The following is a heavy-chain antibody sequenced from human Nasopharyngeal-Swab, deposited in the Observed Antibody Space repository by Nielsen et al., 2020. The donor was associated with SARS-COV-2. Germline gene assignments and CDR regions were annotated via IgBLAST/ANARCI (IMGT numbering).Heavy chain of an antibody. J-gene: IGHJ4*02. CDR1: GYTFTGYY. CDR2: INPNSGGR. D-gene: IGHD2-21*01. CDR3: PRDFLDHSPSFDY. V-gene: IGHV1-2*06. Sequence: ASVKVSCKASGYTFTGYYMHWVRQAPGQGLEWMGRINPNSGGRNYAQKFQGRVTMTRDTSISTAYMELSRLRSDDTAVYYCPRDFLDHSPSFDYWGQGTLVTVSS.